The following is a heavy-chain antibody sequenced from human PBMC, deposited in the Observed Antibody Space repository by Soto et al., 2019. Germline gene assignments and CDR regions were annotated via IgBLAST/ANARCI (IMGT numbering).Heavy chain of an antibody. CDR2: IYYSGST. V-gene: IGHV4-30-4*01. CDR3: ARTLWADYGDYASMDYYYGMDV. CDR1: GGSISSGDYY. J-gene: IGHJ6*02. D-gene: IGHD4-17*01. Sequence: QVQLQESGPGLVKPSQTLSLTCTVSGGSISSGDYYWSWIRQPPGKGLEWIGYIYYSGSTYYNPSLKSRVTISVDTSKNQFSLKLSSVTAAATAVYYCARTLWADYGDYASMDYYYGMDVWGQGTTVTVSS.